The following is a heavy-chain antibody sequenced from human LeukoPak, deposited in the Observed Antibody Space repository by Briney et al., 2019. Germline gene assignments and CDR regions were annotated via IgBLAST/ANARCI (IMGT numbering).Heavy chain of an antibody. CDR3: ARLGDYYDSSGYGN. CDR2: IHSSGTT. J-gene: IGHJ4*02. V-gene: IGHV4-4*09. CDR1: GGSITNYY. Sequence: SETLSLTCTVSGGSITNYYWSWIWPPPGPGLERIGHIHSSGTTIYNPSLKSRVTISGDTSKNQFSLKLSSVTAADTAVYYCARLGDYYDSSGYGNWGQGTLVTVSS. D-gene: IGHD3-22*01.